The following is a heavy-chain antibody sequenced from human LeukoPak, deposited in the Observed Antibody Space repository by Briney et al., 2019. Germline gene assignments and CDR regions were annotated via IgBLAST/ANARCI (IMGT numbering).Heavy chain of an antibody. D-gene: IGHD3-9*01. CDR1: GFTVSSNY. Sequence: GGSLTLSCVASGFTVSSNYMSWVRQAPGKGLEWVSVIYSGGSTYYADSVKGRFTISRDNAKNSLYLQMNSLRAEDTAVYYCAREKEYYDILTGVDYWGQGTLVTVSS. CDR2: IYSGGST. CDR3: AREKEYYDILTGVDY. J-gene: IGHJ4*02. V-gene: IGHV3-53*01.